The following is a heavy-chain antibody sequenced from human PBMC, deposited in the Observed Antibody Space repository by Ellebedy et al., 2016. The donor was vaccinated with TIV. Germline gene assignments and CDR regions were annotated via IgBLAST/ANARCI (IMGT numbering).Heavy chain of an antibody. CDR2: IIPIFGTA. CDR3: ATDQQLVPNYYYGMDV. D-gene: IGHD6-13*01. J-gene: IGHJ6*02. V-gene: IGHV1-69*06. CDR1: GGTFSSYA. Sequence: SVKVSCXASGGTFSSYAISWVRQAPGQGLEWMGGIIPIFGTANYAQKFQGRVTMTEDTSTDTAYMELSSLRSEDTAVYYCATDQQLVPNYYYGMDVWGQGTTVTVSS.